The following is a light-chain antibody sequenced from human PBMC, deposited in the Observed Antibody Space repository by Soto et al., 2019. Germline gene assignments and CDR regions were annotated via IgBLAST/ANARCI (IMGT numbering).Light chain of an antibody. V-gene: IGKV3-11*01. CDR1: QSISGY. CDR3: QHYNSYSEA. CDR2: DAS. Sequence: EIVLTQSPATLSLSPGERATLSCRASQSISGYLAWYQQKPGQAPRLLIYDASNRATGIPSRFSGSGSGTEFTLTISSLQPDDFATYYCQHYNSYSEAFGQGTKVDIK. J-gene: IGKJ1*01.